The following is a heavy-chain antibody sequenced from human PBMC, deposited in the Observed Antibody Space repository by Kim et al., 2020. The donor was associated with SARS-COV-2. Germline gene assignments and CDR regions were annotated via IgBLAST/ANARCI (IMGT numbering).Heavy chain of an antibody. CDR1: GYTFTSHA. Sequence: ASVKVSCKASGYTFTSHAMNWVRQAPGQGLEWMGWINTNTGNPTYAQDFTGLFVFSLDTSVSAAYLQISSLKAEDTAVYYCARGLYSGTWNYGMDVWGQGTAVTVSS. V-gene: IGHV7-4-1*02. CDR2: INTNTGNP. D-gene: IGHD6-13*01. CDR3: ARGLYSGTWNYGMDV. J-gene: IGHJ6*02.